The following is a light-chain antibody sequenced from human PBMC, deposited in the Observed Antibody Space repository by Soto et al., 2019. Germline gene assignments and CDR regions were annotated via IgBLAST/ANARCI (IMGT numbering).Light chain of an antibody. V-gene: IGKV1-39*01. CDR2: GAS. Sequence: DIQMTQSPSSLSASVGDRVTITCRASQSISTYLTWYQQKPRKAPKLLIYGASRLQSGVPSRFSGSGSGTDFTLTISSLQPEDFATYYCLQKYFYPFTFGPGTKVDIK. CDR1: QSISTY. J-gene: IGKJ3*01. CDR3: LQKYFYPFT.